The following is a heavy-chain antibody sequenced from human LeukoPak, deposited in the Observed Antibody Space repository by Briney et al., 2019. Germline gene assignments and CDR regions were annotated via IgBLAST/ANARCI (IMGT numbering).Heavy chain of an antibody. V-gene: IGHV1-8*03. CDR1: GYTFTSYD. CDR3: ARGHAPFRVGATARFDY. Sequence: ASVKVSCKGSGYTFTSYDINWVRQATGQGLEWMGWMNPNSGNTGYAQKFQGRVTITRNTSISTAYMELSSLRSEDTAVYYCARGHAPFRVGATARFDYWGQGTLVTVSS. D-gene: IGHD1-26*01. CDR2: MNPNSGNT. J-gene: IGHJ4*02.